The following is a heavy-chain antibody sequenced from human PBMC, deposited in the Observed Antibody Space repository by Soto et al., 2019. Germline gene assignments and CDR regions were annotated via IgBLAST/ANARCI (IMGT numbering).Heavy chain of an antibody. J-gene: IGHJ6*02. CDR3: ASSITIFGVDVYYYYGMDF. V-gene: IGHV4-31*03. CDR1: GSSISSGGYY. D-gene: IGHD3-3*01. Sequence: SEFLSLICPVSGSSISSGGYYWILVSDHPGERLEWIGYIYYSGSTYYNPSLKSRVTISVDTSKNQFSLKLSSVTAADTAVYYCASSITIFGVDVYYYYGMDFWGQVTTVTVS. CDR2: IYYSGST.